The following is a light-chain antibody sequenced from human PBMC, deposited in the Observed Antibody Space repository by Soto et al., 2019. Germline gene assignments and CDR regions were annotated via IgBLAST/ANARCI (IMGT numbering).Light chain of an antibody. CDR3: QQYNDWPLT. J-gene: IGKJ1*01. CDR1: QSVSSN. CDR2: GAF. V-gene: IGKV3-15*01. Sequence: EIVMTQSPVTLSVSPGERVTLSCRASQSVSSNLAWYQQKPGQAPSLLIYGAFTRATGIPARFSGTGSGTEFTLTISSLQSEDFALYYCQQYNDWPLTFVQGTKVDIK.